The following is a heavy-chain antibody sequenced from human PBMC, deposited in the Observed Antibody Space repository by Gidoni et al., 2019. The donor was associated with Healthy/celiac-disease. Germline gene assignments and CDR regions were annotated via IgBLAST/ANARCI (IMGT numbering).Heavy chain of an antibody. J-gene: IGHJ4*02. Sequence: QVQLVESGGGVVQPGRSLRLSCAASGFTFSSYAMHWVRQAPGKGLEWVAVISYDGSNKYYADSVKGRFTISRDNSKNTLYLQMNSLRAEDTAVYYCASDVRGVKWYYFDYWGQGTLVTVSS. D-gene: IGHD3-10*01. CDR1: GFTFSSYA. V-gene: IGHV3-30-3*01. CDR2: ISYDGSNK. CDR3: ASDVRGVKWYYFDY.